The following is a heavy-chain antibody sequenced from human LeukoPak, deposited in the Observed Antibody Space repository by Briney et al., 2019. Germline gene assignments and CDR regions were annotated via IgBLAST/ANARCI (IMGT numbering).Heavy chain of an antibody. Sequence: GGSLRLSCTASGFTFSSYAMSWVRQAPGKGLEWVSAISGSGGSTYYADSVKGRFTISRDNSKNTLYLQMNSLRAEDTAVYYCAKASAMIVVVSKHFDYWGEGTLVTVSS. CDR2: ISGSGGST. V-gene: IGHV3-23*01. CDR3: AKASAMIVVVSKHFDY. CDR1: GFTFSSYA. D-gene: IGHD3-22*01. J-gene: IGHJ4*02.